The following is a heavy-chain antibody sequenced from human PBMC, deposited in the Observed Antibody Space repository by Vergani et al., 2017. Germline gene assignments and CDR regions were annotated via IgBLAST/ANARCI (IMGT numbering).Heavy chain of an antibody. D-gene: IGHD3-10*01. CDR1: GFISSSYW. J-gene: IGHJ6*01. CDR2: VNQDGSEK. CDR3: VRVPLIRRGSGNYGINNYHGMDG. V-gene: IGHV3-7*01. Sequence: EGQLVESGGDWVQRGGSLRLSCAASGFISSSYWMSWVRQAPGKGLAWVAKVNQDGSEKYYVDSVRGRFTISRDNAKNSRYLQMNSLRAEDTAGYFCVRVPLIRRGSGNYGINNYHGMDGWGQGATVIVSS.